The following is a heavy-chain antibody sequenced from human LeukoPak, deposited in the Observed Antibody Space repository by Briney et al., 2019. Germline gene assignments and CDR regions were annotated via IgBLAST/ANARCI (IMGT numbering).Heavy chain of an antibody. CDR1: GYTFTSYD. V-gene: IGHV1-8*03. D-gene: IGHD5-12*01. CDR2: MNPNSGNT. J-gene: IGHJ4*02. CDR3: ARRYDELDY. Sequence: ASVKVSCXASGYTFTSYDINWVRQAPGQGLGWMGWMNPNSGNTGYAQKFQGRVTITRNTSIGTAYMELSSLRSEDTAVYYCARRYDELDYWGQGTLVTVSS.